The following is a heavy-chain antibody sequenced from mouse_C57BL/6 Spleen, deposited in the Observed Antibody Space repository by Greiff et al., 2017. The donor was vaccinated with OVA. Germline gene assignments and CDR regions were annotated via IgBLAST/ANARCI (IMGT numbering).Heavy chain of an antibody. CDR1: GFTFTDYY. CDR2: IRNKANGYTT. Sequence: EVKLVESGGGLVQPGGSLSLSCAASGFTFTDYYMSWVRQPPGKALEWLGFIRNKANGYTTEYSASVKGRFTISRDNSQSILYLQMNALRAEDSATYYCASTMVTTGGYYFDYWGQGTTLTVSS. CDR3: ASTMVTTGGYYFDY. D-gene: IGHD2-2*01. J-gene: IGHJ2*01. V-gene: IGHV7-3*01.